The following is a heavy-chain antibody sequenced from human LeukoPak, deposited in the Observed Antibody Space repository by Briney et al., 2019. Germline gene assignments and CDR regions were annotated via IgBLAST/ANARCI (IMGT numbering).Heavy chain of an antibody. CDR2: ISYDGSNK. CDR3: AKRVLGSGWSVWFDP. CDR1: GFTFSSYG. J-gene: IGHJ5*02. V-gene: IGHV3-30*18. Sequence: GRSLRLSCAASGFTFSSYGMHWVRQAPGKGLEWVAVISYDGSNKYYADSVKSRFTISRDNSKNTLYLQMNSLRAEDTAVYYCAKRVLGSGWSVWFDPWGQGTLVTVSS. D-gene: IGHD6-19*01.